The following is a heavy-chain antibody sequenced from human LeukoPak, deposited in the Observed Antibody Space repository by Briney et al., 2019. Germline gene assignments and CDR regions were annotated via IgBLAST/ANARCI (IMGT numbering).Heavy chain of an antibody. CDR1: GFTFSSYG. CDR3: AKVVNSGYARDAFDI. CDR2: IRYDGSNK. V-gene: IGHV3-30*02. Sequence: GGSLRLSCAASGFTFSSYGMHWVRQAPGKGLEWVAFIRYDGSNKYYADSVKGRFTISGDNSKNTLYLQMNSLRAEDTAVYYCAKVVNSGYARDAFDIWGQGTMVTVSS. D-gene: IGHD5-12*01. J-gene: IGHJ3*02.